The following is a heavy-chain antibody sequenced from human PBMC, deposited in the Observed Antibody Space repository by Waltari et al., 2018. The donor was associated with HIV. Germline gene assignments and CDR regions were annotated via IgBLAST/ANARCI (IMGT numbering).Heavy chain of an antibody. D-gene: IGHD2-15*01. J-gene: IGHJ3*02. CDR1: GYSFTSYW. Sequence: EVQLVQSGAEVKKPGESLKISCKGSGYSFTSYWIGWVSQLPGQALEWMGIIYPGDSDTRYSPSFQGQVTISADKSISTAYLQWSSLKASDTAMYYCASGSGYCSGGSCLRYAFDIWGQGTMVTVSS. CDR2: IYPGDSDT. CDR3: ASGSGYCSGGSCLRYAFDI. V-gene: IGHV5-51*01.